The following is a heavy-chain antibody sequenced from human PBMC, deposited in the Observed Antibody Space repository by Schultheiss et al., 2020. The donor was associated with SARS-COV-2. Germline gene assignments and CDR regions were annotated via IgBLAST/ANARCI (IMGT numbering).Heavy chain of an antibody. D-gene: IGHD2-15*01. CDR1: GGSISSGGYY. CDR3: ARDVLLNYCSGGRCSHSYYNGMDV. V-gene: IGHV4-31*01. Sequence: SETLSLTCTVSGGSISSGGYYWTWIRQLPGKGLQWIGYIHYSGNTYYNPSLKSLVTISVDTSKNQFSLKLSSVTAADTAVYYCARDVLLNYCSGGRCSHSYYNGMDVWGQGTTVTVSS. J-gene: IGHJ6*02. CDR2: IHYSGNT.